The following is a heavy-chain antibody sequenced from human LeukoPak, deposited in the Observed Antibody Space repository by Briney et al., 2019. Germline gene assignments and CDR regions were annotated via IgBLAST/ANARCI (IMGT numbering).Heavy chain of an antibody. CDR3: ARGSLTYYDSSGYYYRAFDI. CDR1: GGSISSGGYY. CDR2: IYYSGST. J-gene: IGHJ3*02. V-gene: IGHV4-31*03. D-gene: IGHD3-22*01. Sequence: PSQTLSLTCTVSGGSISSGGYYWSWIRQHPGKGLEWIGYIYYSGSTYYNPSLKSRVTISVDTSKNQFSQKLSSVTAADTAVYYCARGSLTYYDSSGYYYRAFDIWGQGTMVTVSS.